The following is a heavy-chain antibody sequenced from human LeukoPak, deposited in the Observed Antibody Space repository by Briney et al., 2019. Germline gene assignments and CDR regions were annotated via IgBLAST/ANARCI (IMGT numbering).Heavy chain of an antibody. CDR1: GFTFSSYG. Sequence: GRSLRLSCAASGFTFSSYGMHWVRQAPGKGLEWVAVISYDGSNKYYADSVKGRFTISRDNSKNTLYLQMNSLRAEDTAVYYCAKENVWGSYRPDYWGQGTLVTVSS. V-gene: IGHV3-30*18. CDR2: ISYDGSNK. J-gene: IGHJ4*02. CDR3: AKENVWGSYRPDY. D-gene: IGHD3-16*02.